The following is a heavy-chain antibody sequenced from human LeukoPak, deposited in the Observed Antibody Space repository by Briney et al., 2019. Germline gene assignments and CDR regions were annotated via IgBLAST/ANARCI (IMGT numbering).Heavy chain of an antibody. CDR3: AREDGYCSGGSCYLPPSQGWFDP. J-gene: IGHJ5*02. CDR1: GYTFTGYY. V-gene: IGHV1-2*02. CDR2: INPNSGGT. Sequence: ASVKVSCKASGYTFTGYYMHWVRQAPGQGLEWMGWINPNSGGTNYAQKFQGRVTMTRDTSISTAYMELSRLRSDDMAVYYCAREDGYCSGGSCYLPPSQGWFDPWGQGTLVTVSS. D-gene: IGHD2-15*01.